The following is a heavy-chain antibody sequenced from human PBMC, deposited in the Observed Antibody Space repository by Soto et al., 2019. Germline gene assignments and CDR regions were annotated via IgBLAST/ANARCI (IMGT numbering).Heavy chain of an antibody. CDR3: ARDWGAPGRGSALGYYYHFGMDA. D-gene: IGHD3-16*01. V-gene: IGHV3-7*05. J-gene: IGHJ6*02. CDR1: GFTFSTYW. CDR2: IKEDGSEA. Sequence: EVQLVESGGGLVQPGGSLRLSCAASGFTFSTYWMNWVRQAPGKGLEWVANIKEDGSEAYYVDSVKGRFTISRDNAKNSLYLDMNSLTGEDTAVYYCARDWGAPGRGSALGYYYHFGMDAWGQGTTVTVPS.